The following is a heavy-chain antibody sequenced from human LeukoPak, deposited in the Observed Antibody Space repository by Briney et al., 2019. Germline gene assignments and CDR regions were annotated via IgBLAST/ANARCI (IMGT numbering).Heavy chain of an antibody. V-gene: IGHV1-69*05. D-gene: IGHD5-18*01. CDR3: ASLRRGYSYPWWFDP. J-gene: IGHJ5*02. CDR2: IIPIFGTA. CDR1: GGTFSSYA. Sequence: SVKVSCKASGGTFSSYAICWLRQAPGQALEWMGGIIPIFGTANYVQKFQGRVTITTDESTSTAYMELSSLRSEDTAVYYCASLRRGYSYPWWFDPWGQGTLVTVSS.